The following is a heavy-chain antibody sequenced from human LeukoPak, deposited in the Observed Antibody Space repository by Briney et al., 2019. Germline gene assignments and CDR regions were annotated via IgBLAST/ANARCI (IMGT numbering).Heavy chain of an antibody. CDR3: AKKSRDGYNPFDY. J-gene: IGHJ4*02. CDR1: GFTFSRYA. CDR2: ISSSGESP. V-gene: IGHV3-23*01. D-gene: IGHD5-24*01. Sequence: PGGSLRLSCAASGFTFSRYAMSWVRQGPGKGLEWDCGISSSGESPYYADSVEGRFTISRDNSKNMLYLEINSLRAEDTALYYCAKKSRDGYNPFDYLGQGTLVTVSS.